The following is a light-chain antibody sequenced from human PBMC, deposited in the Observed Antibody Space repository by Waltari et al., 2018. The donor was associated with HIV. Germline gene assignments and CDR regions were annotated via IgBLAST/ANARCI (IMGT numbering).Light chain of an antibody. Sequence: DIQMTQSPSTLSASVGDRVTITSRASQSISSWLAWYQQKPGKAPKLLIYKASTLERGVPSRFSGSGSGTEFTLTISSLQPDDFATYYCQQYNRYSTFGQGTKVEIK. CDR3: QQYNRYST. J-gene: IGKJ1*01. CDR1: QSISSW. CDR2: KAS. V-gene: IGKV1-5*03.